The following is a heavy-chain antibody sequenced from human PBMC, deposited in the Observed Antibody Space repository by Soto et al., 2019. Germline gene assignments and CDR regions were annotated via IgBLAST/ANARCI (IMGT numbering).Heavy chain of an antibody. V-gene: IGHV5-10-1*01. J-gene: IGHJ6*02. Sequence: RGESLKISCKGSGYSFTSYWISWVRQMPGKGLEWMGRIDPSDSYTNYSPSFQGHVTISADKSISTAYLQWSSLKASATYYCCGTIGGPFLSYGMDVWGHGTTVTVSS. CDR2: IDPSDSYT. CDR1: GYSFTSYW. D-gene: IGHD2-15*01. CDR3: TIGGPFLSYGMDV.